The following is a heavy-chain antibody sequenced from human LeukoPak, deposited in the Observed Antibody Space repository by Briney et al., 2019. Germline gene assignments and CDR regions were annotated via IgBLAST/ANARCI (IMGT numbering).Heavy chain of an antibody. J-gene: IGHJ4*02. Sequence: GGSLRLSCAASGFTVSSNYMSWVRQAPGKGLEWVSAISGSGGSTYYADSVKGRFTISRDNSKNTLYLQMNSLRAEDTAVYYCAKELRVRQGYDILTGYPHWGQGTLVTVSS. V-gene: IGHV3-23*01. D-gene: IGHD3-9*01. CDR3: AKELRVRQGYDILTGYPH. CDR1: GFTVSSNY. CDR2: ISGSGGST.